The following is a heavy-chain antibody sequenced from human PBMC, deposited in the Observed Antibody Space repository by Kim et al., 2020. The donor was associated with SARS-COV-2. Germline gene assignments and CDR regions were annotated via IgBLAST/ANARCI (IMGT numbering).Heavy chain of an antibody. CDR1: GFTFSSYG. J-gene: IGHJ4*02. Sequence: GGSLRLSCAASGFTFSSYGMHWVRQAPGKGLEWVAVISYDGSNKYYADSVKGRFTISRDNSKNTLYLQMNSLRAEDTAVYYCARATMITFGGVIAPYFDYWGQGTLVTVSS. D-gene: IGHD3-16*02. V-gene: IGHV3-33*05. CDR3: ARATMITFGGVIAPYFDY. CDR2: ISYDGSNK.